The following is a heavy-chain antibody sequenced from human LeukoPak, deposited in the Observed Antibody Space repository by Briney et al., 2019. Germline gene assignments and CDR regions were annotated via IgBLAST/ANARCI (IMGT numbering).Heavy chain of an antibody. J-gene: IGHJ4*02. CDR2: ISGSGGST. V-gene: IGHV3-23*01. Sequence: GGSLRLSCAASGFTFSSYAMSWVRQAPGKGLEWVSVISGSGGSTYYADSVKGRFTISRDNSKNTLYLQMNSLRAEDTAVYYCAKVDPEYSSSWYDDYWGQGTLVTVSS. CDR1: GFTFSSYA. D-gene: IGHD6-13*01. CDR3: AKVDPEYSSSWYDDY.